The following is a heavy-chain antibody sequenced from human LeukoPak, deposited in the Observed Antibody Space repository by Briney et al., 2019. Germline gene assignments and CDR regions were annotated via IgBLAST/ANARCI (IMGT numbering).Heavy chain of an antibody. D-gene: IGHD1-26*01. Sequence: SETLSLTCAVYGGSFSGYYWSWIRQPPRKGLEWIGEINHSGSTNYNPSLKSRVTISVDTSKNQFSLKLSSVTAADTAVYYCARGLHELNYWGQGTLVTVSS. V-gene: IGHV4-34*01. CDR3: ARGLHELNY. CDR1: GGSFSGYY. J-gene: IGHJ4*02. CDR2: INHSGST.